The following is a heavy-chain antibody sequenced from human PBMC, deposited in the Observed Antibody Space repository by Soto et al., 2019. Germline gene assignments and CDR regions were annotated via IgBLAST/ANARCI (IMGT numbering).Heavy chain of an antibody. CDR1: GGTFSSYA. CDR2: IIPIFGTA. CDR3: ANRGSSGYYYEFGFDY. V-gene: IGHV1-69*12. J-gene: IGHJ4*02. Sequence: QVQLVQSGAEVKKPGSSVKVSCKASGGTFSSYAISWVRQAPGQGLEWMGGIIPIFGTANYAQKFQGRVTITADESTSTAYMELSSLRSEDTAVYYCANRGSSGYYYEFGFDYWGQGTLVTVSS. D-gene: IGHD3-22*01.